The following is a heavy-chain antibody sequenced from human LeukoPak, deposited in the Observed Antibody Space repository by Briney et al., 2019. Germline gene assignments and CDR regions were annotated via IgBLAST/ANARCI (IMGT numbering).Heavy chain of an antibody. CDR1: GFTFSSKG. J-gene: IGHJ4*02. V-gene: IGHV3-23*01. D-gene: IGHD4/OR15-4a*01. Sequence: GGSLRLSCAASGFTFSSKGMSWVRQAPGKGLEWVSAITGSGDGTYYADSVKGRFTISRDNSKNTLYLQMNSLRAEDTAIHYCAKDSPVLTRWGQGTLVTVSS. CDR3: AKDSPVLTR. CDR2: ITGSGDGT.